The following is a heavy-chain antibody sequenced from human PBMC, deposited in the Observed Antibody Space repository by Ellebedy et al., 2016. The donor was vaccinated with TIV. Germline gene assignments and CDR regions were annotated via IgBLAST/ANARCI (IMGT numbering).Heavy chain of an antibody. CDR2: ISSSSSYT. CDR1: GFTFSDYY. D-gene: IGHD1-26*01. CDR3: AAGMVGATIDY. V-gene: IGHV3-11*03. Sequence: GESLKISXAASGFTFSDYYMSWIRQAPGKGLEWVSYISSSSSYTNYADSVKGRFTISRDNAKNSLYLQMNSLRAEDTAVYYCAAGMVGATIDYWGQGTLVTVSS. J-gene: IGHJ4*02.